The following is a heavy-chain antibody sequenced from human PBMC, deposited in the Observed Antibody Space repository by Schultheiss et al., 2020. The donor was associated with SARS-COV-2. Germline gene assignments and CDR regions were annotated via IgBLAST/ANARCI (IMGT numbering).Heavy chain of an antibody. Sequence: GGSLRLSCAASGFTFSGYWMSWVRQAPGKGLEWVSAISGSGGSTYYADSVKGRFTISRDNSKNTLYLQMNSLRAEDTAVYYCAKATGSIDAFDIWGQGTMVTVSS. D-gene: IGHD2-8*02. CDR2: ISGSGGST. CDR3: AKATGSIDAFDI. CDR1: GFTFSGYW. J-gene: IGHJ3*02. V-gene: IGHV3-23*01.